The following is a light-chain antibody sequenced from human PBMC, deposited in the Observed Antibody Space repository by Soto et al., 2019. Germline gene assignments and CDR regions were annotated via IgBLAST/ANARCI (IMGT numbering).Light chain of an antibody. Sequence: EIVLTQSPGTLSLSPGDRATLSCRASQSVSNDYVAWVQQKPGQAPRLLIYGASTRATGIPARFSGSGSGTEFTLTISSLQSEDFAVYYCQQYNNWPPITFGQGTRLEIK. J-gene: IGKJ5*01. CDR3: QQYNNWPPIT. CDR1: QSVSND. V-gene: IGKV3-15*01. CDR2: GAS.